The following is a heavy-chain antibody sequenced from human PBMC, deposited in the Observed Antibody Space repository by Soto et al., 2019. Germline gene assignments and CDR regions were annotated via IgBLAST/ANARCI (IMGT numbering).Heavy chain of an antibody. V-gene: IGHV3-53*01. CDR1: GFNVSDNY. J-gene: IGHJ4*02. CDR2: FFTGGST. CDR3: VRERRGLGIGFDH. Sequence: XVSLRLSCAAAGFNVSDNYMGGVRQAPGKGLEWVSSFFTGGSTDYADSVKGRFTISRDDSKNTVYLQTNSLRAEDTAVYFCVRERRGLGIGFDHWGQGTLVTVSS. D-gene: IGHD6-19*01.